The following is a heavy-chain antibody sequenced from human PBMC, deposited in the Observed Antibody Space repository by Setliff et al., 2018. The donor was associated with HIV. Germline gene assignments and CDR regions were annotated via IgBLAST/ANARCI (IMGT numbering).Heavy chain of an antibody. Sequence: SETLSLTCAVYGGSFTSYYWTWIRQAPGKDLEWIGEINHNGGTNYNPSLKSRVTISVDTSKNQFSLKLSSVTAADAAVYYCASRVYYYDSSGYLREEGFDPWGQGTLVT. CDR3: ASRVYYYDSSGYLREEGFDP. CDR1: GGSFTSYY. J-gene: IGHJ5*02. D-gene: IGHD3-22*01. V-gene: IGHV4-34*01. CDR2: INHNGGT.